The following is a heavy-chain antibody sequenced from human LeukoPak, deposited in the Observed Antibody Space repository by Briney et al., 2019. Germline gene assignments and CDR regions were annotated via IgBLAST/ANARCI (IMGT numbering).Heavy chain of an antibody. V-gene: IGHV1-2*06. CDR1: GYTFTGYY. CDR3: AREGGLNYYDSSGYYYS. Sequence: ASVKVSCXASGYTFTGYYMHWVRQAPGQGLEWMGRINPNSGGTNYAQKFQGRVTMTRDTSISTAYMELSRLRSDDTAVYYCAREGGLNYYDSSGYYYSWGQGTLVTVSS. D-gene: IGHD3-22*01. J-gene: IGHJ4*02. CDR2: INPNSGGT.